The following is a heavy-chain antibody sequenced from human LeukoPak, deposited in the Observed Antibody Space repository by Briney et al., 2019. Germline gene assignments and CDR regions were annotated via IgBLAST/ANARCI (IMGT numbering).Heavy chain of an antibody. CDR2: ISGSGSRT. CDR1: GFTFDDYG. CDR3: AKIGANVGF. V-gene: IGHV3-23*01. Sequence: GGSLRLSCAASGFTFDDYGMSWVRQAPGKGLEWVSAISGSGSRTYHADSVKGRFTISRDNSKNTLYLQMNSLRAEDTAVYYCAKIGANVGFWGQGTLVTVSS. D-gene: IGHD4/OR15-4a*01. J-gene: IGHJ4*02.